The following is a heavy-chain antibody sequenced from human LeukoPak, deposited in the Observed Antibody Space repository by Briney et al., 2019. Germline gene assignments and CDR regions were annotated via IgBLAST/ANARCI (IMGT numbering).Heavy chain of an antibody. CDR2: LSGSAGST. CDR3: LRSGGGRASN. J-gene: IGHJ4*02. CDR1: GFTFSSYA. Sequence: GGSLRLSCAASGFTFSSYAMSWVRQAPGKGLEWVSALSGSAGSTYYADSVTGRFTISRDNSKNTLYLQMSSLRAEDTAVYYCLRSGGGRASNWGQGTLVTVSS. D-gene: IGHD2-15*01. V-gene: IGHV3-23*01.